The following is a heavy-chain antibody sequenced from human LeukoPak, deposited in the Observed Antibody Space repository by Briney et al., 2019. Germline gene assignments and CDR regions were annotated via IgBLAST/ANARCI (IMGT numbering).Heavy chain of an antibody. Sequence: GASVKVSCKASGYTFTGYYMNWVRQAPGQGLEWMGWINPNSGGTNHAQKFQGRVTMTRDTSISTAYMELSRLRSDDTAVYYCARDRTHGSYYDYWGQGTLVTVSS. CDR2: INPNSGGT. J-gene: IGHJ4*02. CDR3: ARDRTHGSYYDY. CDR1: GYTFTGYY. V-gene: IGHV1-2*02. D-gene: IGHD1-26*01.